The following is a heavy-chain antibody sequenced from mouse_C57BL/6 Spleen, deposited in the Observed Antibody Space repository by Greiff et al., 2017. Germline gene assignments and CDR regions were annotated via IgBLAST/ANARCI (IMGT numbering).Heavy chain of an antibody. V-gene: IGHV1-55*01. CDR2: IYPGSGST. Sequence: VKLQQPGAELVKPGASVKMSCKASGYTFTSYWITWVKQRPGQGLEWIGDIYPGSGSTNYNEKFKSKATLTVDTSSSTAYMQLSSLTSEDSAVYYCAREGQLLYYFDYWGQGTTLTVSS. CDR1: GYTFTSYW. D-gene: IGHD2-1*01. J-gene: IGHJ2*01. CDR3: AREGQLLYYFDY.